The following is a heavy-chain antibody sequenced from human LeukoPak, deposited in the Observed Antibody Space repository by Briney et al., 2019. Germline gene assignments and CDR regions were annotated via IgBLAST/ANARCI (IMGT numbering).Heavy chain of an antibody. J-gene: IGHJ5*02. Sequence: GESLNISCTGSGYSFTSYWIGWVRQMPGKGLEWMGIIYPGDSDTRYSPSFQGQVTISADKSISTAYLQWSSLKASDTAMYYCAREYCSSTSCQKAYRNWFDPWGQGTLVTVSS. CDR3: AREYCSSTSCQKAYRNWFDP. CDR1: GYSFTSYW. CDR2: IYPGDSDT. V-gene: IGHV5-51*03. D-gene: IGHD2-2*01.